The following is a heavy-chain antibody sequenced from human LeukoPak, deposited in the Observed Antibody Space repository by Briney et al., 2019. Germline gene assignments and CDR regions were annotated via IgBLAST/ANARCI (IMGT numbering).Heavy chain of an antibody. V-gene: IGHV1-69*04. D-gene: IGHD5-24*01. CDR3: ARELDRDGYNL. J-gene: IGHJ4*02. Sequence: GASVKVSCKASGGTFSSYAISWVRQAPGQGLEWMGRIIPILGIANYAQKFQGRVTITADKSTSTAYMELSSLRSEDTAVYYCARELDRDGYNLWGQGTLVTVSS. CDR1: GGTFSSYA. CDR2: IIPILGIA.